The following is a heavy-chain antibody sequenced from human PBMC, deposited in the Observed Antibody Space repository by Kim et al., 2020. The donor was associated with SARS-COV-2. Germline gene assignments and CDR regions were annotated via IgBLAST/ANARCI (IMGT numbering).Heavy chain of an antibody. D-gene: IGHD6-13*01. V-gene: IGHV1-3*01. Sequence: YSQKFQGRVTITRDTSASTAYMELSSLRSEDTAVYYCARASSSWWNWFDPWGQGTLVTVSS. J-gene: IGHJ5*02. CDR3: ARASSSWWNWFDP.